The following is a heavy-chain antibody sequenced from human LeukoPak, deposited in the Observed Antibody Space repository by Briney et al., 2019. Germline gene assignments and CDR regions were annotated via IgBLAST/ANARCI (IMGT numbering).Heavy chain of an antibody. CDR3: ARDRGVRGVITYYFDY. CDR2: IKQDGSEK. J-gene: IGHJ4*02. CDR1: GFTFSSYW. V-gene: IGHV3-7*01. D-gene: IGHD3-10*01. Sequence: GGSLRLSCAASGFTFSSYWMSWVRQAPGKGLEWVANIKQDGSEKYYVDSVKGRFTISRDNAKNSLYLQMNSLRAEDTAVYYCARDRGVRGVITYYFDYWGQGTLVTVSP.